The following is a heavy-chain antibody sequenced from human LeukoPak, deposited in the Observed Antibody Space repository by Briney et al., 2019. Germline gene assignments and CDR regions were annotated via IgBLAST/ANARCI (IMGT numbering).Heavy chain of an antibody. CDR2: IWYDGSNK. CDR1: GFTFSSYG. D-gene: IGHD3-16*01. Sequence: EAGGSLRLSCAASGFTFSSYGMHWVRQAPGKGLEWVAVIWYDGSNKYYADSVKGRFTISRDNSKNTLYLQMNSLRAEDTAVYCCARVGTSAAFDYWGQGTLVTVSS. V-gene: IGHV3-33*01. J-gene: IGHJ4*02. CDR3: ARVGTSAAFDY.